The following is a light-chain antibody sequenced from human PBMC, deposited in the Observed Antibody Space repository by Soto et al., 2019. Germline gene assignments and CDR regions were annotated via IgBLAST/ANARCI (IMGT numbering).Light chain of an antibody. Sequence: QSVLTQPPSASGTPGQRGTISCSGSSSNIGSNYVYWYQQLPGTAPKLLIYRNNQRPSGVPDRFSGSKSGTSASLAIRGLRSEDEADYYCAAWDDSLSVLYVFGTGTKLTVL. CDR3: AAWDDSLSVLYV. V-gene: IGLV1-47*01. CDR1: SSNIGSNY. J-gene: IGLJ1*01. CDR2: RNN.